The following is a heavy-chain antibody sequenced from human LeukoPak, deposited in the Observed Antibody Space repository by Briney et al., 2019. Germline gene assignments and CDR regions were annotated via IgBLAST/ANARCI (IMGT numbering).Heavy chain of an antibody. J-gene: IGHJ2*01. CDR1: GFTFSSYA. Sequence: GGSLRLSCAASGFTFSSYAMSWVRQAPGKGLEWVSAISGSGGSTYYADSVKGRFTISRDNSKNTLYLQMNSLRAEDTAVYYCANPGCDIWTGYDPNWYFDLWGRGTLVTVSS. D-gene: IGHD3-9*01. CDR3: ANPGCDIWTGYDPNWYFDL. CDR2: ISGSGGST. V-gene: IGHV3-23*01.